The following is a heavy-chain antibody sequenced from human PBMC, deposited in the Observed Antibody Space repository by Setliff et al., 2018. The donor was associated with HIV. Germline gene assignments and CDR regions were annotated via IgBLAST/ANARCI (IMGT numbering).Heavy chain of an antibody. J-gene: IGHJ6*03. CDR1: EYSLTDYY. V-gene: IGHV1-2*02. Sequence: ASVKVSCKASEYSLTDYYIHWVRQAPGQGLEWMGWISPNSGGTNYAQKFQGGVIMTRDRSIRTAYMELARLTSDDTAVYYCSRDRSEWLRGEYYMDVWGNGTTVTVSS. D-gene: IGHD5-12*01. CDR3: SRDRSEWLRGEYYMDV. CDR2: ISPNSGGT.